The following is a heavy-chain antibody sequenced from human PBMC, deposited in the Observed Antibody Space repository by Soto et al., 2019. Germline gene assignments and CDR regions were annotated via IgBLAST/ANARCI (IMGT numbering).Heavy chain of an antibody. V-gene: IGHV3-30*18. D-gene: IGHD1-26*01. J-gene: IGHJ4*02. Sequence: LILSCAASGFTFSNYAMHWVRQAPGKGLEWVALTSYDGNNEYYTDSVKGRFTISRDNSKNTLFLQMNSPRPEDTAVYYCAKDKWVVNGATAYLDYWSQGAWVTVSA. CDR2: TSYDGNNE. CDR1: GFTFSNYA. CDR3: AKDKWVVNGATAYLDY.